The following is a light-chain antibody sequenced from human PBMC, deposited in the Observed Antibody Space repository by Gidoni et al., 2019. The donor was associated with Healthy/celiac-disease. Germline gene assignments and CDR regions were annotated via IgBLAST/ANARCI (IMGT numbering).Light chain of an antibody. Sequence: QSALTQSRSVSGSPGQSVTISCTGTSRDVGGYNYVSWYQQHPGKAPKLMIYDVSKRPSGVPDRFSGSKSGNTASLTISGLQAEDEADYYCCSYAGSYTLYVFGTGTKVTVL. J-gene: IGLJ1*01. CDR3: CSYAGSYTLYV. V-gene: IGLV2-11*01. CDR2: DVS. CDR1: SRDVGGYNY.